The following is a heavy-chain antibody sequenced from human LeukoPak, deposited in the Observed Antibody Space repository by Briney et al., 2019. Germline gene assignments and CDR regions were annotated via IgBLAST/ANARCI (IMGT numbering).Heavy chain of an antibody. J-gene: IGHJ5*01. Sequence: SETLSLTCAVSGGSISSGGYSWSWIRQPPGKGLEWIGYIYYSGSTYYNPSLKSRVTISVDTSKNQFSLNLTSVTAADTAVYFCARPNLGYCSGDSCYWNWFDSWGQGTLVTVSS. CDR3: ARPNLGYCSGDSCYWNWFDS. CDR1: GGSISSGGYS. V-gene: IGHV4-30-4*07. CDR2: IYYSGST. D-gene: IGHD2-15*01.